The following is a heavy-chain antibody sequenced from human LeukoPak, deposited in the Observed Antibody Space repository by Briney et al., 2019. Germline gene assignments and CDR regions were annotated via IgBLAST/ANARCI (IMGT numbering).Heavy chain of an antibody. CDR1: GGSFSGYY. V-gene: IGHV4-34*01. CDR3: ARGGWLGPRLDY. D-gene: IGHD5-24*01. J-gene: IGHJ4*02. Sequence: SETLSLTCAVYGGSFSGYYWSWIRQPPGKGLEWIGEINHSGSTNYNPSLKSRVTISVDTSKNQFSLKLSSVTAADTAVYYCARGGWLGPRLDYWGQGTLVTVSS. CDR2: INHSGST.